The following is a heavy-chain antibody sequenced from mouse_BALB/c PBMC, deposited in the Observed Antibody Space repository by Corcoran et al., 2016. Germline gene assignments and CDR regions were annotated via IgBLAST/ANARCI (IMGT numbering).Heavy chain of an antibody. J-gene: IGHJ4*01. CDR2: INPNYDST. D-gene: IGHD2-3*01. CDR1: GYTFTDYN. CDR3: ARRDGYSDAMDY. Sequence: ELQLQQFGAELVKPGASGKIACKASGYTFTDYNMDWVKQSHGKSLEWIGDINPNYDSTSYNQKFKGKATLTVDKSSSTAYMELRRLTSEDTAVYYCARRDGYSDAMDYCGQGSSGTVSS. V-gene: IGHV1-18*01.